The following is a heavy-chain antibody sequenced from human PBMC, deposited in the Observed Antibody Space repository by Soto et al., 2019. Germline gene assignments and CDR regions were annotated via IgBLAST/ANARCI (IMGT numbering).Heavy chain of an antibody. CDR3: AKDVAPVTTFLYRGAPDAFDI. D-gene: IGHD4-17*01. CDR2: ISGSGGST. Sequence: GGSLRLSCAASGFTFSSYAMSWVRQAPGKGLEWVSAISGSGGSTYYADSVKGRFTISRDNSKNTLYLQMNSLRAEDTAVYYCAKDVAPVTTFLYRGAPDAFDIWGQGTMVTVSS. CDR1: GFTFSSYA. J-gene: IGHJ3*02. V-gene: IGHV3-23*01.